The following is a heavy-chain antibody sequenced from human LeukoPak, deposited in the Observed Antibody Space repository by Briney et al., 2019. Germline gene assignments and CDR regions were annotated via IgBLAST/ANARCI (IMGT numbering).Heavy chain of an antibody. D-gene: IGHD3-9*01. CDR2: VYYSGIT. CDR3: ARAGGRYYDILTGYYGDFDY. J-gene: IGHJ4*02. CDR1: GGSISSSSYY. V-gene: IGHV4-39*07. Sequence: PSETLSLTCTVSGGSISSSSYYWGWIRQPPGKGLEWIGNVYYSGITYYNPSLKSRVIISLDTPKSQFSLKLSSVTAADTAVYYCARAGGRYYDILTGYYGDFDYWGQGTLVTVSS.